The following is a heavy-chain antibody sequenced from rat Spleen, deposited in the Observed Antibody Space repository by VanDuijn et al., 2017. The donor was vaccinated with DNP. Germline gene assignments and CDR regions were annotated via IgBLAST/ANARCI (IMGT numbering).Heavy chain of an antibody. V-gene: IGHV5-22*01. D-gene: IGHD1-1*01. Sequence: EVQLVESGGGLVQPGRSLKLSCAASGFTFSDYYMAWVRQAPKKGLEWVASISYEGSNTYHGDSVKGRFTISRDNAKSTLYLQMNSLRSEDTATYYCARLPITTVADYWGQGVMVTVSS. CDR2: ISYEGSNT. J-gene: IGHJ2*01. CDR1: GFTFSDYY. CDR3: ARLPITTVADY.